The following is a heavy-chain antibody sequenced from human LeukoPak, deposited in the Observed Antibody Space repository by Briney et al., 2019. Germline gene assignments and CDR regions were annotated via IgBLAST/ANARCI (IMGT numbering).Heavy chain of an antibody. CDR1: GFTFDDYG. CDR2: INWNGGST. V-gene: IGHV3-20*01. Sequence: PGGSLRLSCAASGFTFDDYGMSWVRQAPGKGLVWVSGINWNGGSTGYADSVKGRFTISRDNAKNSLYLQMNSLRAEDTALYHCARAYGSGSYFFDYWGQGTLVTVSS. D-gene: IGHD3-10*01. CDR3: ARAYGSGSYFFDY. J-gene: IGHJ4*02.